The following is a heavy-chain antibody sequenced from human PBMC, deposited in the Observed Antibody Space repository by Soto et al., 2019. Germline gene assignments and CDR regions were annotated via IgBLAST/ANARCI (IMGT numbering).Heavy chain of an antibody. Sequence: QVQLQQWGAGLLKPSETLSLTCAVYGGSFSGYYWSWIRQPPGKGREWIGEINHSGSTNYNPSLKSRVTISVDTSKNQFSLKLSSVTAADTAVYYCARADVLRFLEWTRWGQGTLVTVSS. CDR2: INHSGST. CDR1: GGSFSGYY. V-gene: IGHV4-34*01. J-gene: IGHJ4*02. CDR3: ARADVLRFLEWTR. D-gene: IGHD3-3*01.